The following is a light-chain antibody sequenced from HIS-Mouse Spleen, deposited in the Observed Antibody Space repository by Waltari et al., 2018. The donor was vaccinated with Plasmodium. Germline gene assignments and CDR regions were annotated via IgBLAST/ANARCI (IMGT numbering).Light chain of an antibody. CDR3: QQYNNWSFT. V-gene: IGKV3-15*01. Sequence: EIVMTQSPATLSVSPWARANLPCRASPSVSSNLAWYHQKPGQAPRFLIYGAYTRATGIPARFSGSGSGTEFTLTISSLQSEDFAVYYCQQYNNWSFTFGPGTKVDIK. J-gene: IGKJ3*01. CDR1: PSVSSN. CDR2: GAY.